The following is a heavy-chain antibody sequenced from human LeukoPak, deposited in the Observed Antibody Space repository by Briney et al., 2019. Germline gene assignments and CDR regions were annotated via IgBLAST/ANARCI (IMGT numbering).Heavy chain of an antibody. Sequence: GASVKVSCKASGYTFTGYYMHWVRQAPGQGLEWMGWINPNSGGTNYAQKFQGRVTMTRDTSISTAYMELSRLRSDDTAVYYCARPYWNGDYSFFDYWGQGTLVTVPS. V-gene: IGHV1-2*02. CDR3: ARPYWNGDYSFFDY. D-gene: IGHD1-1*01. CDR1: GYTFTGYY. J-gene: IGHJ4*02. CDR2: INPNSGGT.